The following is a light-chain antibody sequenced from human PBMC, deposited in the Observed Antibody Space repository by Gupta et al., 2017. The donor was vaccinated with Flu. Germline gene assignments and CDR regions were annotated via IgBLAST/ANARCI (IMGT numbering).Light chain of an antibody. V-gene: IGKV3-15*01. J-gene: IGKJ2*01. CDR1: QSVRSN. Sequence: EIVMTQSPATLSVSPGERATLSCRASQSVRSNLAWYQQKPGQAPRLLMYGASTRATAIPARFSGSGSGTEFTLTISSLQSEDFAVYYCQQYDNWPDTFGQGTKLDIK. CDR2: GAS. CDR3: QQYDNWPDT.